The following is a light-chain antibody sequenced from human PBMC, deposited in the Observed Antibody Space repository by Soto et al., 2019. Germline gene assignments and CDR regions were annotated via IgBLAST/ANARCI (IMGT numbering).Light chain of an antibody. CDR1: QSLHSSY. CDR2: GAS. V-gene: IGKV3-20*01. Sequence: EIVLRQSPGTLSLSPGERATLSCRASQSLHSSYVAWYQQKPGQAPRLLIYGASRRATGIPDRFSGSGSGTDFTLTISRLEPEDFAVYYCQQYGSSPPGTFGQGTKVDIK. CDR3: QQYGSSPPGT. J-gene: IGKJ1*01.